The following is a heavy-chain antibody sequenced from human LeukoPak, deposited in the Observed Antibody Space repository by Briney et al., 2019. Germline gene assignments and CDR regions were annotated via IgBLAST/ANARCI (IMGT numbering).Heavy chain of an antibody. V-gene: IGHV4-39*07. Sequence: SETLSLTCTVSGGSISTSNSYYWGWIRQPPGKGLEWIGEIYHSGSTNYNPSLKSRVTISVDKSKNQFSLKLSSVTAADTAVYYCASAAAGYFDYWGQGTLVTVSS. CDR3: ASAAAGYFDY. D-gene: IGHD6-13*01. J-gene: IGHJ4*02. CDR1: GGSISTSNSYY. CDR2: IYHSGST.